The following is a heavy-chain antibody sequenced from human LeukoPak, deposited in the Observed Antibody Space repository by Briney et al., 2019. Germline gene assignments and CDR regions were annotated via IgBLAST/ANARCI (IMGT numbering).Heavy chain of an antibody. Sequence: GGSLRLSCAASGFTFSSYSMNWVRQAPGKGLEWVSSISSSSSYIYYAGSVKGRFTISRDNAKNSLYLQMNSLRAEDTAVYYCARDGWFGENYFDYWGQGTLVTVSS. J-gene: IGHJ4*02. V-gene: IGHV3-21*01. D-gene: IGHD3-10*01. CDR2: ISSSSSYI. CDR3: ARDGWFGENYFDY. CDR1: GFTFSSYS.